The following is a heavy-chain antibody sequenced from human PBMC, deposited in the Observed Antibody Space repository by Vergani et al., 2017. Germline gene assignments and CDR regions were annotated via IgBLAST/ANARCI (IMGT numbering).Heavy chain of an antibody. CDR1: GGSISSSSYY. J-gene: IGHJ4*02. V-gene: IGHV4-39*01. D-gene: IGHD3-3*01. CDR3: ARQGYDFWSGYSDY. Sequence: QLQLQESGPGLVKPSETLSLTCTVSGGSISSSSYYWGWIRQPPGKGLEWIGSIYYSGSTYYNPSLKSRVTISVDTSKNQFSPKLSSVTAADTAVYYCARQGYDFWSGYSDYWGQGTLVTVSS. CDR2: IYYSGST.